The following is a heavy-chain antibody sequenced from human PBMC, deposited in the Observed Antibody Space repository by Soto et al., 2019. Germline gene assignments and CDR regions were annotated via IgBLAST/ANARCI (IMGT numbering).Heavy chain of an antibody. D-gene: IGHD2-21*01. CDR3: AKDRVNHNSVWDPFDI. V-gene: IGHV3-23*04. CDR1: GFIFSNYA. J-gene: IGHJ3*02. CDR2: MGGANGDT. Sequence: VQLVESGGGVVQPGRSLRLSCAASGFIFSNYAMSWVRQAPGKGLEWVAGMGGANGDTYYADSVRGRFAISRDNSKSTLFLQMNSLRAEDTAVYFCAKDRVNHNSVWDPFDIWGQGTMVTVSS.